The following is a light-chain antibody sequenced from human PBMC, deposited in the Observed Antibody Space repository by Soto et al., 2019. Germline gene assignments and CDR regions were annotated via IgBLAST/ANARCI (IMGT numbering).Light chain of an antibody. V-gene: IGLV2-14*01. Sequence: QSALTQPASVSGSPGQSITISCTGTSSDVGGYNYVSWYQQHPGKAPKLMIYDVSNRPSGVSNRFSGSTSGNTASLTISGLQAEDEADYYCSSYTSSTNYVFGTGTKVTVL. CDR1: SSDVGGYNY. CDR2: DVS. CDR3: SSYTSSTNYV. J-gene: IGLJ1*01.